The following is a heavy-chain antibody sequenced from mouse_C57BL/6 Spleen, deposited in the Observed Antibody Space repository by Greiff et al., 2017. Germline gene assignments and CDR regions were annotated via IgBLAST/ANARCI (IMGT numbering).Heavy chain of an antibody. CDR2: IDPANGNT. CDR3: ARGGYGSSYGIYYAMDY. Sequence: VQLKQSVAELVRPGASVKLSCTASGFNIKNTYMHWVKQRPEQGLEWIGRIDPANGNTKYAPKFQGKATITADTSSNTAYLQLSSLTSEDTAIYYCARGGYGSSYGIYYAMDYWGQGTSVTVSS. D-gene: IGHD1-1*01. J-gene: IGHJ4*01. CDR1: GFNIKNTY. V-gene: IGHV14-3*01.